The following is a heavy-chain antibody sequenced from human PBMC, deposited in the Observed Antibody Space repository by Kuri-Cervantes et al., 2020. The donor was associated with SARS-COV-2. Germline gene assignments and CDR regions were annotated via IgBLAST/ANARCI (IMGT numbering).Heavy chain of an antibody. V-gene: IGHV4-39*07. Sequence: SETLSLTCTVSGGSVSSGSYYWSWIRQPPGKGLEWIGEINHSGSTNYNPSLKSRVTISVDTSKNQFSLKLSSVTAADTAVYYCARGPDHPDARYPIVVPAAIEGFDYWGQGTLVTVSS. CDR2: INHSGST. J-gene: IGHJ4*02. CDR3: ARGPDHPDARYPIVVPAAIEGFDY. CDR1: GGSVSSGSYY. D-gene: IGHD2-2*02.